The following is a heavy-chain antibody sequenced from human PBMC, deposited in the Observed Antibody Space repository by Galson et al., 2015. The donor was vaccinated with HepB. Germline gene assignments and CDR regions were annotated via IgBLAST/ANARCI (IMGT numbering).Heavy chain of an antibody. V-gene: IGHV3-30*04. CDR2: ISYDGSNK. Sequence: SLRLSCAASGFTFSSYAMHWVRQAPGKGLEWVAVISYDGSNKYYADSVKGRFTISRDNSKNTLYLQTNSLRAEDTAVYYCARGGLRVHYFDYWGQGTLVTVSS. CDR3: ARGGLRVHYFDY. J-gene: IGHJ4*02. D-gene: IGHD3-10*01. CDR1: GFTFSSYA.